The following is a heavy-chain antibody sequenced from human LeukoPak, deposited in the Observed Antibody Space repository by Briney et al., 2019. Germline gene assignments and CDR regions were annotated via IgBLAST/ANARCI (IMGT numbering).Heavy chain of an antibody. CDR3: ARHGYYDSSGYSPGGYFDY. CDR2: IYYSGST. J-gene: IGHJ4*02. CDR1: GGSISSSSYY. D-gene: IGHD3-22*01. V-gene: IGHV4-39*01. Sequence: SETLSLTCTVSGGSISSSSYYWGWIRQPPGKGLEWIGSIYYSGSTNYNPSLKSRVTISVDTSKNQFSLKLSSVTAADTAVYYCARHGYYDSSGYSPGGYFDYWGQGTLVTVSP.